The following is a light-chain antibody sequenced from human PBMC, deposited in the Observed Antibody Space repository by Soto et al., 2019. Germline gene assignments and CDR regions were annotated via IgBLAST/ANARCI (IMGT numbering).Light chain of an antibody. CDR3: QQYGSSPYT. J-gene: IGKJ2*01. Sequence: EIVLTQSPGTLSLSPGERATLSCRASQSVSSSYLAWYQQKPGQAPRLLLYGASSRPTGIPDRFSGSESGTDFTFTISRLEPEDFAVYYSQQYGSSPYTFGRGTKLEIK. CDR1: QSVSSSY. V-gene: IGKV3-20*01. CDR2: GAS.